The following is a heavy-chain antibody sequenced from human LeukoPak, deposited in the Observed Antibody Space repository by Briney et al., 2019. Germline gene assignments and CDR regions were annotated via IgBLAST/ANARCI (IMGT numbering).Heavy chain of an antibody. D-gene: IGHD3-22*01. CDR2: INSDGSST. CDR1: GFAFSDYP. CDR3: ARVAYYYDSSGYI. J-gene: IGHJ4*02. Sequence: GGSLRLSCAASGFAFSDYPMSWVRQAPGKGLVWVSRINSDGSSTSYADSVKGRFTISRDNAKNTLYLQMNSLRAEDTAVYYCARVAYYYDSSGYIWGQGTLVTVSS. V-gene: IGHV3-74*01.